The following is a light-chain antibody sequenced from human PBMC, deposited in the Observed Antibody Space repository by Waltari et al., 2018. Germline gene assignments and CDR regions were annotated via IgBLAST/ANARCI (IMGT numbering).Light chain of an antibody. Sequence: DLQMTQSPSTRSASVGDKVNITCRAIQSVANRVAWYRQKPGEAPKVLIYQASTLETGVPSRFSGSGSGTEFTLTISRLQPDDFARYYCQQHNNSWTFGQGTTVEVK. CDR1: QSVANR. V-gene: IGKV1-5*03. J-gene: IGKJ1*01. CDR2: QAS. CDR3: QQHNNSWT.